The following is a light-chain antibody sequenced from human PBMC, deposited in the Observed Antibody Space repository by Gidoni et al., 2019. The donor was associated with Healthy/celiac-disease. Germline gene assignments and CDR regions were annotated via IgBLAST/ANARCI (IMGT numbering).Light chain of an antibody. V-gene: IGKV3-20*01. CDR2: GAS. Sequence: ESVVTQSPGTLSLSPGERAPLSCRARQSGSSRYLAWYQQKPGQAPRLLIYGASSRATGIPDRFSGSRSVPVFTLTIRRLEPADLAVYYCQQYGSSPSCSFGQGTQLEIK. CDR3: QQYGSSPSCS. CDR1: QSGSSRY. J-gene: IGKJ2*04.